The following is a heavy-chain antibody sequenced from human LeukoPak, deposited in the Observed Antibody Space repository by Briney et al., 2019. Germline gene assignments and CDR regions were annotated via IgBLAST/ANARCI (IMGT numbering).Heavy chain of an antibody. V-gene: IGHV3-48*03. Sequence: PGGSLRLSCAASGFTFSSYEMKWVRQAPGKGLEWVSYISSSGGSIYYADSVKGRFTISRDNSKNTLYLQMNSLRAEDTAVYYCARESRITMVRGVIPNLDYWGQGTLVTVSS. CDR3: ARESRITMVRGVIPNLDY. CDR1: GFTFSSYE. J-gene: IGHJ4*02. D-gene: IGHD3-10*01. CDR2: ISSSGGSI.